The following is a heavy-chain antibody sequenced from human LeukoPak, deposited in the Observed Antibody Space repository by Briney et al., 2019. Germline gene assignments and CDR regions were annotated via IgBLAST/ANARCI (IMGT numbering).Heavy chain of an antibody. Sequence: ASVKVSCKASGYTFTGHYMNWVRQAPGQGLEWMGWINPNSGGTNYAQKFQGRVTITRDTSISTAYMELSSLRSDDTAVYYCARVEYHYDSSGYYDYWGQGTLVTVSS. CDR1: GYTFTGHY. V-gene: IGHV1-2*02. CDR3: ARVEYHYDSSGYYDY. D-gene: IGHD3-22*01. J-gene: IGHJ4*02. CDR2: INPNSGGT.